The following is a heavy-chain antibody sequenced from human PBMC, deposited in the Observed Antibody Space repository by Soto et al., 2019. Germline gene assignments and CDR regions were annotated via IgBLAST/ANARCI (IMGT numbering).Heavy chain of an antibody. D-gene: IGHD6-13*01. CDR2: ISGSGGST. J-gene: IGHJ2*01. CDR3: AKDPPLPYSRGVRYCDL. Sequence: EVQLLESGGGLVQPGGSLRLSCAASGFTFSSYAMSWVRQAPGKGLEWVSAISGSGGSTYYADSVKGRFTISRNNSKNTLYLQMNSLKAEETAVYYCAKDPPLPYSRGVRYCDLWGRGTLVTVSS. V-gene: IGHV3-23*01. CDR1: GFTFSSYA.